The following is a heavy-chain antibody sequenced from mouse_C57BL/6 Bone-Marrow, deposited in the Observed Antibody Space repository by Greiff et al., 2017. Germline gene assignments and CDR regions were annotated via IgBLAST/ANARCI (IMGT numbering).Heavy chain of an antibody. V-gene: IGHV1-62-2*01. J-gene: IGHJ3*01. Sequence: VQLQQSGAELVKPGASVKLSCKASGYTFTEYTIHWVKQRSGQGLEWIGWFYPGSGSIKYNEKFKDKATLTADTSSSTAYLELSSLTSEDSAVYFCARHEDLYYYGSSCGFAYWGQGTLVTVSA. CDR3: ARHEDLYYYGSSCGFAY. CDR2: FYPGSGSI. D-gene: IGHD1-1*01. CDR1: GYTFTEYT.